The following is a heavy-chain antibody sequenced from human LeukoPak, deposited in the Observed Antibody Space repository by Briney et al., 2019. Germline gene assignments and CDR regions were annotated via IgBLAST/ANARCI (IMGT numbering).Heavy chain of an antibody. CDR3: ARGSFGIGGRYYYGMDV. CDR2: IRGDGDGT. V-gene: IGHV3-NL1*01. Sequence: GGSLRLSCAASGFTLDDYTMHWVRQAPGKGLEWVSVIRGDGDGTYYADSVKGRFTISRDNSKNTLYLQMNSLRAEDTAVYYCARGSFGIGGRYYYGMDVWGQGTTVTVSS. J-gene: IGHJ6*02. CDR1: GFTLDDYT. D-gene: IGHD3-10*01.